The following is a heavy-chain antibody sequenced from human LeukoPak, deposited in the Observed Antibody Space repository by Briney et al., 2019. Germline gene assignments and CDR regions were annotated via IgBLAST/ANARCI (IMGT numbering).Heavy chain of an antibody. Sequence: PGGSLRLSCAASGFTFSRNAMHWVRQAPGKGLEWVAVITYDGGNKYYADSVKGRFTISRDNSKNTLYLQMNSLRAEDTAVYYCAREPVGATNYYGMDVWGQGTTVTVSS. D-gene: IGHD1-26*01. CDR2: ITYDGGNK. CDR3: AREPVGATNYYGMDV. J-gene: IGHJ6*02. V-gene: IGHV3-30-3*01. CDR1: GFTFSRNA.